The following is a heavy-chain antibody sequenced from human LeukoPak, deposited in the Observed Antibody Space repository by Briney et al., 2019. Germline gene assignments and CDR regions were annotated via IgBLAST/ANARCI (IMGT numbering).Heavy chain of an antibody. CDR1: GYNFMSYG. Sequence: GASVKVSCKTSGYNFMSYGISWVRQAPGQGLEWMGWINPNSGGTNYAQKFQGRVTMTRDTSISTAYMELSRLRSDDTAVYYCARATDRVLMVLTAGYWGQGTLVTVSS. J-gene: IGHJ4*02. D-gene: IGHD2-8*01. V-gene: IGHV1-2*02. CDR3: ARATDRVLMVLTAGY. CDR2: INPNSGGT.